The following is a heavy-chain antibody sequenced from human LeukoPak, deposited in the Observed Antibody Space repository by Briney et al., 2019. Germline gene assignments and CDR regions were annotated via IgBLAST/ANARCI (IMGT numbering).Heavy chain of an antibody. J-gene: IGHJ6*03. CDR2: ISAYNGNT. V-gene: IGHV1-18*01. CDR1: GYTFTSYG. Sequence: ASVKVSCKASGYTFTSYGISWVRQAPGQGLEWMGWISAYNGNTNYAQKLQGRVTMTTDTSTSTAYMELRSLRSDDTAVYYCARDPNTYSNYYYMDVWGKGPRSPSP. CDR3: ARDPNTYSNYYYMDV. D-gene: IGHD4-11*01.